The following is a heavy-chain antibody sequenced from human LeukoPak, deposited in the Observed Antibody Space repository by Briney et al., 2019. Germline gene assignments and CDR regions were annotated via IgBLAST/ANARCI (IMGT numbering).Heavy chain of an antibody. CDR2: FDPEDGET. CDR1: GYTLTELS. D-gene: IGHD5-12*01. V-gene: IGHV1-24*01. J-gene: IGHJ3*02. CDR3: ATRVATIFAFDI. Sequence: ASVTVSCKVSGYTLTELSMHWVRQAPGKGLEWMGGFDPEDGETIYAQKFQGRVTMTEDTSTDTAYMELSSLRSEDTAVYYCATRVATIFAFDIWGQGTMVTVSS.